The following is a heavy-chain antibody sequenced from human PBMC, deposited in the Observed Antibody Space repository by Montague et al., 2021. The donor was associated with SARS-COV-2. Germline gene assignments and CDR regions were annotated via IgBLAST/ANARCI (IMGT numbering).Heavy chain of an antibody. V-gene: IGHV4-31*03. Sequence: TLSLTCTVSGGSISSGGYYWSWIRQHPGKGLEWIGYIYYSGSTYYNPSLKSRVTISVDTSKNQFSLKVSSVTAADTAVYYCARGIGYFDWVLSSPLDVWGQGTTVTVSS. CDR3: ARGIGYFDWVLSSPLDV. CDR2: IYYSGST. CDR1: GGSISSGGYY. J-gene: IGHJ6*02. D-gene: IGHD3-9*01.